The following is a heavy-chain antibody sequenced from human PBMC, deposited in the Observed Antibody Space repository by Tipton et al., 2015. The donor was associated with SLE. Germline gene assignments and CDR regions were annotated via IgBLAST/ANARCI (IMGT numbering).Heavy chain of an antibody. J-gene: IGHJ4*02. V-gene: IGHV4-39*07. Sequence: TLSLTCTVSHDSVNSNIYSWGWIRQPPGEGLEWIGSLSWTGSTFYNPSLRGRLTISRDTSKNQFSLNLNSVTAAATAVYYCARIAIAPAMGEYYFDSWGQGTLVTVSS. CDR1: HDSVNSNIYS. D-gene: IGHD2-2*01. CDR3: ARIAIAPAMGEYYFDS. CDR2: LSWTGST.